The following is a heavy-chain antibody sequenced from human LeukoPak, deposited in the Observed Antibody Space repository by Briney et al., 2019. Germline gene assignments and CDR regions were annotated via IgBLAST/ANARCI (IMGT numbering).Heavy chain of an antibody. D-gene: IGHD2-15*01. V-gene: IGHV4-59*08. CDR3: ARIVGYCSGGACYPRFDP. Sequence: PSETLSLTCTVSGGSISTYYWSWIRQPPGKGLEWIGYIYYSGSTNYNPSLNSRVTISVDTSKNQFSLRLSSVTAADTAVYYCARIVGYCSGGACYPRFDPWGQGTLVTVSS. J-gene: IGHJ5*02. CDR2: IYYSGST. CDR1: GGSISTYY.